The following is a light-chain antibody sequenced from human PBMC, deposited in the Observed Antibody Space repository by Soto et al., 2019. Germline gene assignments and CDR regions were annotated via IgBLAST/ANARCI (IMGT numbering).Light chain of an antibody. CDR3: QQYNNWPWT. CDR2: GAS. J-gene: IGKJ1*01. Sequence: TQSPSSLSVSPGERATLSCRASESVSSNLAWYQQKPGQGPRLLIYGASTRATGIPARFSGSGSGTEFTLTINSLQSEDFAVYYCQQYNNWPWTFGQGTKVDIK. V-gene: IGKV3-15*01. CDR1: ESVSSN.